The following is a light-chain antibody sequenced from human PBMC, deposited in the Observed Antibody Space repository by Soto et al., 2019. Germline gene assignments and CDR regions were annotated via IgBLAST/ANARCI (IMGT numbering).Light chain of an antibody. J-gene: IGLJ1*01. CDR1: SSDVGGYNY. Sequence: QSVLTQPPSASGSPGQSVTVSCTGTSSDVGGYNYVSWYQQHPGKAPKLMIYEVSKRPSGVPDRFSGSKSGNTASLTVSGLQAEDEADYYCSSYAGSNNPFLFXTGTKVTVL. V-gene: IGLV2-8*01. CDR2: EVS. CDR3: SSYAGSNNPFL.